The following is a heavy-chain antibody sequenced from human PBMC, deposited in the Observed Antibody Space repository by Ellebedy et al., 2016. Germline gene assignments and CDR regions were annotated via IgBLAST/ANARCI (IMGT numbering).Heavy chain of an antibody. CDR3: ARLAMAGLGDS. CDR1: GYNFITYW. D-gene: IGHD6-19*01. J-gene: IGHJ4*02. Sequence: KVSCKGSGYNFITYWIGWVRQMPGKGLEWMGSIYPHDSDTKYNPSFQGQVTISVDKSISTAYLQWSRLKASDTAMYYCARLAMAGLGDSWGQGTLVAVSS. CDR2: IYPHDSDT. V-gene: IGHV5-51*01.